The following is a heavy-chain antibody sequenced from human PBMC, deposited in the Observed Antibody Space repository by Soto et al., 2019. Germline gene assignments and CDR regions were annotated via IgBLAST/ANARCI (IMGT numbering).Heavy chain of an antibody. J-gene: IGHJ5*02. Sequence: QVQLVQSGAEVKKPGSSVKVSCKASGGTFRNYAISWVRQAPGQGLEWMGGIIPLFGTPNYAQKFQGRVTISADAVTNTTYMELSSLRSEDTAVYYCARDSREYQLTNWFDPWGQGTLVTVSS. CDR1: GGTFRNYA. V-gene: IGHV1-69*01. D-gene: IGHD6-6*01. CDR3: ARDSREYQLTNWFDP. CDR2: IIPLFGTP.